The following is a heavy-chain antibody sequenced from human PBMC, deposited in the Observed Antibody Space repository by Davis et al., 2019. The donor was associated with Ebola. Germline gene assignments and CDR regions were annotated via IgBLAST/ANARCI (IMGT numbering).Heavy chain of an antibody. Sequence: ESLKISCAASGFTFSSYSMNWVRQAPGKGLEWIGSIYYSGSTYYNPSLKSRVTISVDTSKNQFSLKLSSVNAADTAVYYCAREREVPAARMDVWGQGTTVTVSS. CDR3: AREREVPAARMDV. V-gene: IGHV4-59*05. CDR2: IYYSGST. D-gene: IGHD2-2*01. CDR1: GFTFSSYSMN. J-gene: IGHJ6*02.